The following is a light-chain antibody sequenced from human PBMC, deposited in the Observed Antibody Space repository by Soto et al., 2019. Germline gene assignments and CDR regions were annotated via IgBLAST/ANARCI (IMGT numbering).Light chain of an antibody. V-gene: IGKV3-15*01. CDR3: QQYNDWPPKYT. Sequence: EIVMTQSPATLSVSPGERATLSCRASQNVRSNLAWYQQKPGQAPRLLIYDASTRATGIPARFSGSGSGTEFTLTISSLQSEDFAVYYCQQYNDWPPKYTFGQGTKLEIK. CDR1: QNVRSN. CDR2: DAS. J-gene: IGKJ2*01.